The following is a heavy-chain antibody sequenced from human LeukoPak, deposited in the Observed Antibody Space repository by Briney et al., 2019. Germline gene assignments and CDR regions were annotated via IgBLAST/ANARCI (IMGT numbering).Heavy chain of an antibody. CDR3: QAYYYYYMDV. CDR2: IRSKANDYAT. J-gene: IGHJ6*03. CDR1: GITFDGSP. V-gene: IGHV3-73*01. Sequence: SGGSLKLSCAASGITFDGSPIHWVRQVSGKGLEWVGRIRSKANDYATGYGASVKGRFIISRDDSKNMSYLEMNSLTTEDTAVYFCQAYYYYYMDVWGKGTTVTVSS.